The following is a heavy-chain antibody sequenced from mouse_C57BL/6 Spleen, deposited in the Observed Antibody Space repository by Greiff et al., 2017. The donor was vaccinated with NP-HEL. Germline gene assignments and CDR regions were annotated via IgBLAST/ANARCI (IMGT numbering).Heavy chain of an antibody. V-gene: IGHV5-6*01. Sequence: EVKLMESGGDLVKPGGSLKLSCAASGFTFSSYGMSWVRQTPDKRLEWVATISSGGSYTYYPDSVKGRFTISRDNAKNTLYLQMSSLKSEDTAMNYCARQGSSGNGFAYWGQGTLVTVSA. CDR3: ARQGSSGNGFAY. D-gene: IGHD3-2*02. CDR1: GFTFSSYG. J-gene: IGHJ3*01. CDR2: ISSGGSYT.